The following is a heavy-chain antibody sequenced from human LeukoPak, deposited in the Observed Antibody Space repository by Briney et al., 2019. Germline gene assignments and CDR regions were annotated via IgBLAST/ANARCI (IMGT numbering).Heavy chain of an antibody. CDR2: IYTSGST. J-gene: IGHJ4*02. V-gene: IGHV4-4*07. D-gene: IGHD4-17*01. CDR3: ARAPDDYGDYGFDY. Sequence: KTSETLSLTCTVSGGSISSYYWSWIRQPAGKGLEWIGRIYTSGSTNYNPSLKSRVTMSVDTSKNQFSLKLSSVTAADTAVYYCARAPDDYGDYGFDYWGQGTLVTVSS. CDR1: GGSISSYY.